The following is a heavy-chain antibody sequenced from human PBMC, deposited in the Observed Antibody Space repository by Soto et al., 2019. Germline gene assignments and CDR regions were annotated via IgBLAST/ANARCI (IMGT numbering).Heavy chain of an antibody. V-gene: IGHV3-23*01. CDR3: ARIPFDHVWGTDRYSPNFDY. Sequence: GGSLRLSCAASGFTFSDYAMSWVRHAPGKGLEWVSGIGGSDGSTYYADSVKGRFAISRDNSKNTLFLQMNSLRAEDTAVYYCARIPFDHVWGTDRYSPNFDYWGQGTQVTVSS. J-gene: IGHJ4*02. CDR2: IGGSDGST. CDR1: GFTFSDYA. D-gene: IGHD3-16*02.